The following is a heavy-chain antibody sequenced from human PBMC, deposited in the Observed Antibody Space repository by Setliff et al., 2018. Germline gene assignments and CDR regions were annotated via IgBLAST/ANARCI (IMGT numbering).Heavy chain of an antibody. CDR1: GETFSSSA. D-gene: IGHD1-26*01. J-gene: IGHJ3*02. CDR3: ARGFDVGAPRTDSFDI. Sequence: SVKVSCKTSGETFSSSAFSWVRQAPAQGLEWIGRIIPLFGTTNFAQNLQDRVTITADQSTETVYMEVRSLRFEDTGVYYCARGFDVGAPRTDSFDIWGQGTAVTVSS. V-gene: IGHV1-69*13. CDR2: IIPLFGTT.